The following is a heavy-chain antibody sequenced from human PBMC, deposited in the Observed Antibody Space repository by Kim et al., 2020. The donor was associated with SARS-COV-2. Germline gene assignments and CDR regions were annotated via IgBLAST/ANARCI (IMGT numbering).Heavy chain of an antibody. J-gene: IGHJ5*02. D-gene: IGHD3-22*01. Sequence: GGSLRLSCAASGFTFSSYGMHWVRQAPGKGLEWVAVIWYDGSNKYYADSVKGRFTISRDNSKNTLYLQMNSLRAEDTAVYYCARDHYYDSSGYYYKKQNWFDPWGQGTLVTVSS. CDR1: GFTFSSYG. V-gene: IGHV3-33*01. CDR3: ARDHYYDSSGYYYKKQNWFDP. CDR2: IWYDGSNK.